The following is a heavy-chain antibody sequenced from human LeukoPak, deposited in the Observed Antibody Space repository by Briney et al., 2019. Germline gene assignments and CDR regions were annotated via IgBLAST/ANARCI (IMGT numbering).Heavy chain of an antibody. CDR1: GGSISSSSYY. CDR3: ARHQYYYDSSGYYPDY. J-gene: IGHJ4*02. CDR2: VYYSGTT. V-gene: IGHV4-39*01. D-gene: IGHD3-22*01. Sequence: SETLSLTCTVSGGSISSSSYYWGWIRQPPRKGLEWIGSVYYSGTTSYNPSLKSRVTISVDTSKNQFSLKLSSVTAADTAVYYCARHQYYYDSSGYYPDYWGQGTLVTVSS.